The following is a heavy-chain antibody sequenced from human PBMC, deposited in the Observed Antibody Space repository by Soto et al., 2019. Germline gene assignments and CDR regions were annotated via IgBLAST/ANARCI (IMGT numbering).Heavy chain of an antibody. D-gene: IGHD7-27*01. CDR2: ITINGNT. J-gene: IGHJ1*01. CDR3: ARETGENCTYEAN. CDR1: RAYISDFS. Sequence: PSCTLALTCRFSRAYISDFSLRWIRQPAGKGLEWIGRITINGNTQKNPSFKSRVTMSIDTSRNHFSLNLQSATAADTALYYCARETGENCTYEANWGAGTLVTV. V-gene: IGHV4-4*07.